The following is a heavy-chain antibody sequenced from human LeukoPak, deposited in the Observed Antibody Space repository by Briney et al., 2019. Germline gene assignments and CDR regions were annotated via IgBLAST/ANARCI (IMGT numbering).Heavy chain of an antibody. J-gene: IGHJ6*02. V-gene: IGHV1-18*01. D-gene: IGHD2-2*01. CDR1: GYTFTSYG. CDR2: ISAYNGNT. Sequence: GASVKVSYKASGYTFTSYGISWVRQAPGQGLEWMGWISAYNGNTNYAQKLQGRVTMTTDTSTSTAYMELRSLRSDDTAVYYCAREGIVVVPAATQYYYYYGMDVWGQGTTVTVSS. CDR3: AREGIVVVPAATQYYYYYGMDV.